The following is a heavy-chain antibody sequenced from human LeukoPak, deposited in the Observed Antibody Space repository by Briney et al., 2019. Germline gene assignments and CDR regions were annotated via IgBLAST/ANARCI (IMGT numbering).Heavy chain of an antibody. CDR2: INQDGSDK. Sequence: GGSLRLSCAASGLTFSIHWMKWVRQAPGKGLECVANINQDGSDKYYVDSVKGRFTISRDNTKNSLYLQMNSLRAEDTAVYYCVGGDYWGQGTLVTVSS. CDR3: VGGDY. V-gene: IGHV3-7*01. CDR1: GLTFSIHW. J-gene: IGHJ4*02.